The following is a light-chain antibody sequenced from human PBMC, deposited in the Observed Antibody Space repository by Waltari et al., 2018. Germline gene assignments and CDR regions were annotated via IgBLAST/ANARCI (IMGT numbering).Light chain of an antibody. CDR3: SSYTSDTTHWV. J-gene: IGLJ3*02. CDR2: EVS. Sequence: QSALTQPASVSGSPGQSLTISCTGTCSDVGGHNFVSWYQLHPGNAPKRMIYEVSNRPSGCSKRFSGSKSGNTASLTISGLQAEDDAAYYCSSYTSDTTHWVFGGGTELTVL. CDR1: CSDVGGHNF. V-gene: IGLV2-14*01.